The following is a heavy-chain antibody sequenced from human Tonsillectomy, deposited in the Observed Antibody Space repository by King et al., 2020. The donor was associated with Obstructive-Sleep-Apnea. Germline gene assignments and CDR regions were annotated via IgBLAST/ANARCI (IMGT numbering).Heavy chain of an antibody. CDR1: GFTFGDFA. V-gene: IGHV3-49*03. Sequence: VQLVESGGGLVQPGRSLRLSCTASGFTFGDFAMNWFRQAPGKGLEWIGFIRSTAYGGTAEYAASVKGRFIISRDDSKSIACLQMNSLKTEDTAVYYCSRSPHYYGVDVWGQGTTVTVSS. J-gene: IGHJ6*02. CDR3: SRSPHYYGVDV. CDR2: IRSTAYGGTA.